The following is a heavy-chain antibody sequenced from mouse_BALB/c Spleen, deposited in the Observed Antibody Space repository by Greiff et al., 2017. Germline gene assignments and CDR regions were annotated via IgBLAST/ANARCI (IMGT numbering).Heavy chain of an antibody. J-gene: IGHJ2*01. Sequence: EVHLVESGGGLVKPGGSLKLSCAASGFTFSSYAMSWVRQTPEQRLEWVATISSGSSTIYYADTVKGRFTISRDNPKNTLFLQMTSLRSEDTAMYYCARSGRLQDFDYWGQGTTLTVSS. V-gene: IGHV5-9-3*01. CDR1: GFTFSSYA. D-gene: IGHD1-2*01. CDR2: ISSGSSTI. CDR3: ARSGRLQDFDY.